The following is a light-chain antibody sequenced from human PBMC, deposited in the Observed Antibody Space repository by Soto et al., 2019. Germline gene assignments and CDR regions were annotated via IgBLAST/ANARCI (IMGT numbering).Light chain of an antibody. CDR2: RSD. J-gene: IGLJ3*02. CDR1: ISNIGRNS. V-gene: IGLV1-47*01. CDR3: ASGDDSRRAVV. Sequence: QSVLAQPPSGSGTPGQRVTISCSGSISNIGRNSVFWYQHLPGTAPRLLIIRSDQRPSGVPDRFSGSKSGTSASLAISGLRSEDEADYYCASGDDSRRAVVFGGGTKVTVL.